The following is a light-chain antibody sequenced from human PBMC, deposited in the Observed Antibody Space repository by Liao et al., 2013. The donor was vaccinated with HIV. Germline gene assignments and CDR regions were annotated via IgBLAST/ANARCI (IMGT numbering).Light chain of an antibody. CDR1: KLGNKY. Sequence: SYELTQPPSVSVSPGQTATITCSGDKLGNKYVCWYQQKAGQSPILVIYQDNKRHSGIPERFSGSNSGNTATLTISGTQAMDEADYSCQVWDGTTSFVFGTGTKVTVL. CDR3: QVWDGTTSFV. CDR2: QDN. V-gene: IGLV3-1*01. J-gene: IGLJ1*01.